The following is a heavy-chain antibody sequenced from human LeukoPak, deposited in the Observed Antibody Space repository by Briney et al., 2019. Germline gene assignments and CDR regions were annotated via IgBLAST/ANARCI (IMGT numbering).Heavy chain of an antibody. D-gene: IGHD3-16*01. Sequence: SETLSLTCTVSGGSITTYYWSWIRQPPGKGLEWIGYIYYSGSTNYNPSLKSRVTMSVDTSKNQFSLNLSSVTAADTAVYYCARGAYYLDYWGQGTLVTVSS. V-gene: IGHV4-59*01. CDR1: GGSITTYY. CDR2: IYYSGST. CDR3: ARGAYYLDY. J-gene: IGHJ4*02.